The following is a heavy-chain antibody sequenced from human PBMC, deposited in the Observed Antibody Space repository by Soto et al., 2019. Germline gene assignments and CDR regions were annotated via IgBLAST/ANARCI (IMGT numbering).Heavy chain of an antibody. Sequence: ASVKLSCKTSGYTFSDYTIHWVSHAPGHRLEWMGWIDAGNGDTRYSKKFQDRVAITRDTSANTAYMELSSLRSEDTAVYYCARNHYDSIGLDYWGQGTLVTVSS. CDR2: IDAGNGDT. CDR1: GYTFSDYT. D-gene: IGHD3-22*01. J-gene: IGHJ4*01. CDR3: ARNHYDSIGLDY. V-gene: IGHV1-3*01.